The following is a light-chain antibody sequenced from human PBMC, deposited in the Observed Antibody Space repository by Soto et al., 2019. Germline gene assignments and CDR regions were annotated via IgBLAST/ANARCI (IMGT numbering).Light chain of an antibody. CDR3: QHYWRGATSA. CDR1: QRVSTN. V-gene: IGKV3-20*01. J-gene: IGKJ5*01. Sequence: EIVLTQSPGSLSLSPGEGATLSCRASQRVSTNVAWYQQRPGQPPKLLIFGASSRATGIPARFSGSGSGKDFTLIINRLQPEDFALYFCQHYWRGATSAFGLGTRREMK. CDR2: GAS.